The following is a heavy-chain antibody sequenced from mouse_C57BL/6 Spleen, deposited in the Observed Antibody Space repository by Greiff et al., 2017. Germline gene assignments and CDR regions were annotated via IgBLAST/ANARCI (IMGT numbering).Heavy chain of an antibody. CDR2: IRSKSSNYAS. V-gene: IGHV10-3*01. Sequence: GGGLVQPKGSLKLSCAASGFTFNTYAMHWVRQAPGKGLDWVARIRSKSSNYASYYADSVKDRFTISSSDSQSMLYLQMNNLKTEDTAMNYCVREGYDGYYFDYGGKGTTPTVSS. CDR1: GFTFNTYA. D-gene: IGHD2-3*01. J-gene: IGHJ2*01. CDR3: VREGYDGYYFDY.